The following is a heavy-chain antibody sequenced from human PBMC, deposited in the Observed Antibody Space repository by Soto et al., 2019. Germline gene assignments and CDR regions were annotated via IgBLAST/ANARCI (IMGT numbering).Heavy chain of an antibody. CDR1: GFTFDDYA. V-gene: IGHV3-9*01. CDR3: AKGICSGGSCYFDY. Sequence: EVQLVESGGGLVQPGRSLRLSCAASGFTFDDYAMHWVRQAPGKGLEWVSGISWNSGSIGYADSVKGRFTISRDNAKNSLYLQMNSLRAEDTALYYCAKGICSGGSCYFDYWGQGTLVTVPS. CDR2: ISWNSGSI. J-gene: IGHJ4*02. D-gene: IGHD2-15*01.